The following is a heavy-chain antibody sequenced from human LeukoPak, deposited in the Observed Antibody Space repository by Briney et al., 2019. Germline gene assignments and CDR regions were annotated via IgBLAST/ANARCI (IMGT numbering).Heavy chain of an antibody. CDR2: INPSGST. J-gene: IGHJ6*03. CDR1: GGSFSGYH. D-gene: IGHD3-22*01. V-gene: IGHV4-34*01. CDR3: ARGRHDITMIVVVMTSVSYYLDI. Sequence: SETLSLTCAVYGGSFSGYHWTWIRQSPGKGLEWIGDINPSGSTYYNPSLKSRLTISVDTSKNQFSLKLRSVTAADTAVYYCARGRHDITMIVVVMTSVSYYLDIWGKGTTVTVS.